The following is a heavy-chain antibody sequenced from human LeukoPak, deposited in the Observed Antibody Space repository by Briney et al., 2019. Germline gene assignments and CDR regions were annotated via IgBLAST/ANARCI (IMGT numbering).Heavy chain of an antibody. D-gene: IGHD3-22*01. V-gene: IGHV3-48*01. CDR2: ISSSRSTI. Sequence: GGSLRLSCAGSGFTFNTYSMNWVRQAPGKGLEWVSYISSSRSTIYYADSVKGRFTVSRDNSKNSLFLQMNSLRAEDTAVYYCAREGDYDSSGYYYLDYWGQGTLVTVSS. CDR3: AREGDYDSSGYYYLDY. J-gene: IGHJ4*02. CDR1: GFTFNTYS.